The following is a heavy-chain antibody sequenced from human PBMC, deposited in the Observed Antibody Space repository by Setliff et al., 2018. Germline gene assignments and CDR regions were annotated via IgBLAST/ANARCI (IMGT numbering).Heavy chain of an antibody. CDR3: AREYYYGSGSYYSPSPYFDY. CDR1: GFTFSSYA. Sequence: HPGGSLRLSCAASGFTFSSYAMHWVRQAPGKGLEWVAVISYDGSNKYYADSVKGRFTISRDNSKNTLYLQMNSLRAEDTAVYYCAREYYYGSGSYYSPSPYFDYWGQGTLVTVSS. V-gene: IGHV3-30-3*01. CDR2: ISYDGSNK. J-gene: IGHJ4*02. D-gene: IGHD3-10*01.